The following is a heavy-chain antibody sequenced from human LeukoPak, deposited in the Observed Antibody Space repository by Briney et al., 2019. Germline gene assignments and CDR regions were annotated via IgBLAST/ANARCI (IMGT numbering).Heavy chain of an antibody. D-gene: IGHD1-26*01. CDR3: ARDKGYSGSYYYYYYMDV. V-gene: IGHV3-48*03. CDR1: GFTFSSYE. CDR2: ISSSGSTI. Sequence: PGGSLRLSCAASGFTFSSYEMNWVRQAPGKGLEWVSYISSSGSTIYYADSVKGRFTISRDNAKNSLYLQMNSLRAEDTAVYYCARDKGYSGSYYYYYYMDVWGKGTTVTVSS. J-gene: IGHJ6*03.